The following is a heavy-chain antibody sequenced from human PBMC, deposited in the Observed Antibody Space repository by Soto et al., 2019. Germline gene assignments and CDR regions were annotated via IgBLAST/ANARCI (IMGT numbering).Heavy chain of an antibody. D-gene: IGHD4-17*01. J-gene: IGHJ4*02. Sequence: QVQLVQSGAEVKKSGASVKVSCKASGYTFTSHDINWVRQATGQGLEWMGWMNPNSGNTGYAQKFQGRGTMTRNTSISTAYMELSSLRSEDTAVYYCARGDYAVYARFDYWGQGTLVTVSS. CDR3: ARGDYAVYARFDY. V-gene: IGHV1-8*01. CDR2: MNPNSGNT. CDR1: GYTFTSHD.